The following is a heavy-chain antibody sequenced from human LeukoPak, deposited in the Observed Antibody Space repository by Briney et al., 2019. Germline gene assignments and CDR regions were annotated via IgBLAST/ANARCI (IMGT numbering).Heavy chain of an antibody. V-gene: IGHV5-51*01. J-gene: IGHJ4*02. Sequence: GESLKISCKGSGYSFTSYWIVWVRQMPGKGLEWMGIIYPGDSDTRYSPSFQGQVTISVDKSISTAYLQWSSLKAPDTAMYYCARHEPHSGYDLYYFDYWGQGTLVTVSS. CDR2: IYPGDSDT. CDR3: ARHEPHSGYDLYYFDY. CDR1: GYSFTSYW. D-gene: IGHD5-12*01.